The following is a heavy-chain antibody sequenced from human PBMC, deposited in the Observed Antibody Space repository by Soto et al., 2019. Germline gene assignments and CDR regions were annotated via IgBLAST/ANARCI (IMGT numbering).Heavy chain of an antibody. J-gene: IGHJ5*02. CDR3: ARDQLEGNWFDP. CDR1: GGSISSGGYS. CDR2: IYPSGST. Sequence: QLQLEESGSGLVRPSQTLSLTCAVSGGSISSGGYSWNWIRQPPGKGLEWIGYIYPSGSTLYNPSLKSRVTISGDKSKNQFSLKLSSVTAADTAVYYCARDQLEGNWFDPWGQGTLVTVSS. V-gene: IGHV4-30-2*01. D-gene: IGHD1-1*01.